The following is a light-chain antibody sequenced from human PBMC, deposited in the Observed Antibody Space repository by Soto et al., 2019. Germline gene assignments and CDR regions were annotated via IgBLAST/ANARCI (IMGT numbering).Light chain of an antibody. Sequence: QSALTQPASVSGSPGQSITISCTVTSSDVGGYNFVSWYQQHPGKAPQLMIYEVSNRPSGVSNRFSGSKSGNTASLTISGLQADDEEDYYCSSNTRSRTYVFGSGTKLTVL. CDR3: SSNTRSRTYV. J-gene: IGLJ1*01. CDR1: SSDVGGYNF. V-gene: IGLV2-14*01. CDR2: EVS.